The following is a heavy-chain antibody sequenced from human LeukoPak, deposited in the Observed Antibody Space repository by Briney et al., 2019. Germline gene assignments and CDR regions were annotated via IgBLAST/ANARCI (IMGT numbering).Heavy chain of an antibody. D-gene: IGHD5-18*01. CDR2: INPNSGGT. CDR3: ARAIQLWLYNDY. Sequence: ASVKVSCKASGYTFTGYYMHWVRQAPGQGLERMGWINPNSGGTNYAQKFQGRVTMTRDTSISTAYMELSRLRSDDTAVYYCARAIQLWLYNDYWGQGTLVTVSS. V-gene: IGHV1-2*02. CDR1: GYTFTGYY. J-gene: IGHJ4*02.